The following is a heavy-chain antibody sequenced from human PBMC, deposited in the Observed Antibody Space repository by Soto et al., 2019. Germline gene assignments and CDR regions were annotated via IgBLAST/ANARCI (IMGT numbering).Heavy chain of an antibody. CDR3: AREGIEYSGYERSFDY. CDR1: GYTFTSYA. CDR2: INAGNGNT. J-gene: IGHJ4*02. D-gene: IGHD5-12*01. Sequence: ASVKVSCKASGYTFTSYAMHWVRQAPGQRLEWMGWINAGNGNTKYSQKFQGRVTITRDTSASTAYMELSSLRSEDTAVYYCAREGIEYSGYERSFDYWGQGTLVTVSS. V-gene: IGHV1-3*01.